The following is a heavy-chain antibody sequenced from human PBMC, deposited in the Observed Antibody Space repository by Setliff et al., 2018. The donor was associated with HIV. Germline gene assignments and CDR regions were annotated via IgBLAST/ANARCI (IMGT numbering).Heavy chain of an antibody. V-gene: IGHV4-61*02. CDR1: GGSISSGTYY. Sequence: SETLSLTCTVSGGSISSGTYYWSWIRQPAGKGLEWIGRIHTSGSTKYNPSLKSRVTISADTSKNQFSLKLTSVTAADTAVYYCARDQPQDYESLTGYYTGRYFDYWGRGTLVTVSS. D-gene: IGHD3-9*01. CDR3: ARDQPQDYESLTGYYTGRYFDY. J-gene: IGHJ4*02. CDR2: IHTSGST.